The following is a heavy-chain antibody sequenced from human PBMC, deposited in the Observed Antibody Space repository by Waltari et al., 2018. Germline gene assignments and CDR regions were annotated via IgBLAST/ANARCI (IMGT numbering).Heavy chain of an antibody. D-gene: IGHD6-19*01. CDR3: AREFRPGIAVDGPGSL. J-gene: IGHJ4*02. Sequence: QVQLVQSGSELKKPGASVKVSCKASGYTFTSYAMNWVRQAPGQGLEWMGIINPSGGSTSYAQKFQGRVTMTRDTSTSTVYMELSSLRSEDTAVYYCAREFRPGIAVDGPGSLWGQGTLVTVSS. CDR2: INPSGGST. CDR1: GYTFTSYA. V-gene: IGHV1-46*01.